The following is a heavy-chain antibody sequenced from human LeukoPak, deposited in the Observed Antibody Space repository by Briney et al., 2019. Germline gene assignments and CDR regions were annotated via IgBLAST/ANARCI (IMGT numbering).Heavy chain of an antibody. V-gene: IGHV3-23*01. CDR2: ISGSGGST. CDR1: GFTFSSYA. J-gene: IGHJ4*02. CDR3: AKDSFVSLGYSSSWYFDY. D-gene: IGHD6-13*01. Sequence: GGSLRLSCAASGFTFSSYAMSWVRQAPGMGLEWVSAISGSGGSTYYADSVKGRFTISRDNSKNTLYLQMNSLRAEDTAVYYCAKDSFVSLGYSSSWYFDYWGQGTLVTVSS.